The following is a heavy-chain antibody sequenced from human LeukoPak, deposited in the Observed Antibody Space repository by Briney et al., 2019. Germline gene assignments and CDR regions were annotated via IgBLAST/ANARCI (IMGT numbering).Heavy chain of an antibody. CDR1: GYTFTSYG. J-gene: IGHJ4*02. CDR2: ISAYNGNT. V-gene: IGHV1-18*01. CDR3: ARERYCSSTSCSNSDY. Sequence: ASVEVSCKASGYTFTSYGISWVRQAPGQGLEWMGWISAYNGNTNYAQKLQGRVTMTTDTSTSTAYMELRSLRSDDTAVYCCARERYCSSTSCSNSDYWGQGTLVTVSS. D-gene: IGHD2-2*01.